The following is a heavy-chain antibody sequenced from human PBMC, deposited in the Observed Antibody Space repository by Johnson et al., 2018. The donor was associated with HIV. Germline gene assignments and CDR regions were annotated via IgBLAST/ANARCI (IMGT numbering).Heavy chain of an antibody. CDR1: GFTFSSYG. D-gene: IGHD6-13*01. CDR3: AKVRSSSWYDAFDI. J-gene: IGHJ3*02. Sequence: QVQLVESGGGLVQPGGSLRLSCAASGFTFSSYGMHWVRQAPGKGLEWVAFIRYDGSNKYYADSVKGRFTISRDNSKNTLYLQMNSLRIEDTAVYYCAKVRSSSWYDAFDIWGQGTMVTVSS. CDR2: IRYDGSNK. V-gene: IGHV3-30*02.